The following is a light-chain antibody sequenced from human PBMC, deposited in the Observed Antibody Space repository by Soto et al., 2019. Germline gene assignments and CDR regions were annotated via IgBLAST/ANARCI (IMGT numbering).Light chain of an antibody. CDR3: QQFRT. J-gene: IGKJ1*01. Sequence: EVVLTQSPDTLSLSPGERATLSCRASQSVSSGYLAWYQQKPGQAPRLLIYGASSRATGIPDRFSGSGSGTDFTLTISRLEPEDFAVYYCQQFRTFGQGTKVDIK. CDR1: QSVSSGY. V-gene: IGKV3-20*01. CDR2: GAS.